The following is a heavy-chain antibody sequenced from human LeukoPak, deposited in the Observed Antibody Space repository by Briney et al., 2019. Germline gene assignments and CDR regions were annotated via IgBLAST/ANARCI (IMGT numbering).Heavy chain of an antibody. J-gene: IGHJ3*02. CDR1: DGTISSYY. V-gene: IGHV4-59*08. CDR2: IYDSGST. CDR3: ARRRRIVETSKGDGFDI. D-gene: IGHD1-26*01. Sequence: SETLSLTCTVSDGTISSYYWSWIRQLPGKGLEWIGHIYDSGSTDYNPSLKSRITISVDTSKNQFTLKLSSVTAADTAVYYCARRRRIVETSKGDGFDIWGQGTMVTVSS.